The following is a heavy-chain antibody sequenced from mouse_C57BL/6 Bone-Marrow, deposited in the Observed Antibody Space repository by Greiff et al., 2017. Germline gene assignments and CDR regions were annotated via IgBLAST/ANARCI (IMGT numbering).Heavy chain of an antibody. J-gene: IGHJ3*01. V-gene: IGHV1-58*01. CDR2: IYIGNGYT. Sequence: SGAELVRPGSSVKMSCKTSGYTFTSYGINWVKQRPGQGLEWIGYIYIGNGYTEYNEKFKGKATLTSDTSSRTAYMQLSSLTSEDSAIYFGAREGTYDYDGDWFAYWGQGTLVTVSA. D-gene: IGHD2-4*01. CDR3: AREGTYDYDGDWFAY. CDR1: GYTFTSYG.